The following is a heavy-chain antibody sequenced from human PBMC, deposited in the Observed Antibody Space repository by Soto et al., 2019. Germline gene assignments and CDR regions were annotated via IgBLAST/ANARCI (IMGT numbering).Heavy chain of an antibody. D-gene: IGHD2-2*01. Sequence: EVQLVESGGGLVQPGGSLRLSCAASGFTVSSNYMSWVRQAPGKGLEWVSVIYSGGSTYYADSVKGRFTISRHNSKNPLYLQMHSPRAEDTAVYYCATITCYGPPGRGYYYGMDVWGQGTTVTVSS. CDR2: IYSGGST. V-gene: IGHV3-53*04. CDR1: GFTVSSNY. CDR3: ATITCYGPPGRGYYYGMDV. J-gene: IGHJ6*02.